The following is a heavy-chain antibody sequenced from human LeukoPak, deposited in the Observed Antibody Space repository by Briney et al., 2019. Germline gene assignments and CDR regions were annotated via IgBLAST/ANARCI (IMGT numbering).Heavy chain of an antibody. J-gene: IGHJ4*02. V-gene: IGHV3-30*02. Sequence: GGSLRLSCAASGFTFSSFGMHWVRQAPGKGLEWVAFIRYDGSNKYYADSVKGRFTISRDNSKNTLYLQMTSLRAEDTAVYYCAKEGDTAMVTIDYWGQGTLVTVSS. CDR3: AKEGDTAMVTIDY. D-gene: IGHD5-18*01. CDR1: GFTFSSFG. CDR2: IRYDGSNK.